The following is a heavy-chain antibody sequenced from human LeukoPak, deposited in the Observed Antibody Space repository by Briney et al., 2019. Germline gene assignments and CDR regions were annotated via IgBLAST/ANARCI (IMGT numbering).Heavy chain of an antibody. J-gene: IGHJ4*02. CDR2: FTYGGGT. Sequence: SETLSLTCTVSGGSIGNSNYYWGWIRQPPGKGLEWIGSFTYGGGTYYNPSLKSRVTISVDTSKNQFSLKVTSVTAADTAVYYCARRSSNPVGAIDYWGQGTLVIVSS. CDR3: ARRSSNPVGAIDY. D-gene: IGHD1-26*01. CDR1: GGSIGNSNYY. V-gene: IGHV4-39*01.